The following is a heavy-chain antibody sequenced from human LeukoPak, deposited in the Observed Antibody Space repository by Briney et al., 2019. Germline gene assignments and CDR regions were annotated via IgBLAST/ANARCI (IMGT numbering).Heavy chain of an antibody. V-gene: IGHV4-34*01. CDR3: AREGYCSSTSCYMGFNYYYYYGMDV. Sequence: PSETLSLTCAVYGGSFSGHYWSWIRQPPGKGLEWIGEMNHSGSTNYNPSLKSRVTISVDTSKNQFSLKLSSVTAADTAVYYCAREGYCSSTSCYMGFNYYYYYGMDVWGQGTTVTVSS. D-gene: IGHD2-2*02. CDR2: MNHSGST. CDR1: GGSFSGHY. J-gene: IGHJ6*02.